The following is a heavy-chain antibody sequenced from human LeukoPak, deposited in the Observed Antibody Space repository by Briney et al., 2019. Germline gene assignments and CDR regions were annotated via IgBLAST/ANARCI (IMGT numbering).Heavy chain of an antibody. CDR1: GFTFSSYS. Sequence: GGSLRLSCAASGFTFSSYSMNWVRQAPDKGLEWVAVISYDGSNKYYADSVKGRFTISRDNSKNTLYLQMNSLRAEDTAVYYCAKAYDFWSGYYVDWGQGTLVTVSS. J-gene: IGHJ4*02. CDR2: ISYDGSNK. CDR3: AKAYDFWSGYYVD. V-gene: IGHV3-30*18. D-gene: IGHD3-3*01.